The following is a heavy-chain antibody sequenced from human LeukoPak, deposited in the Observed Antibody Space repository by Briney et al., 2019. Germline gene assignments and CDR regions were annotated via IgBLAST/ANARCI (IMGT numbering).Heavy chain of an antibody. CDR1: GYSISSGYY. CDR2: IYYSGST. D-gene: IGHD6-19*01. J-gene: IGHJ6*03. Sequence: PSGTLSLTCTVSGYSISSGYYWGWIRQPPGKGLEWIGSIYYSGSTYYNPSLKSRVTISVDTSKNQFSLKLSSVTAADTAVYYCARDAVAGTRDYYYYYMDVWGKGTTVTVSS. CDR3: ARDAVAGTRDYYYYYMDV. V-gene: IGHV4-38-2*02.